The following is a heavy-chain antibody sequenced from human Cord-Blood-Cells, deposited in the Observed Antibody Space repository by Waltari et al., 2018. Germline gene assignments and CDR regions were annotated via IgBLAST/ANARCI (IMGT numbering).Heavy chain of an antibody. J-gene: IGHJ4*02. CDR2: ISGSGGST. D-gene: IGHD7-27*01. CDR3: AKARNWGFLHFDY. V-gene: IGHV3-23*01. Sequence: EVQLLESGGGLVQPGGSLRLYCAASGFTFSRSALSWVRQAPGKGLEWVPAISGSGGSTYYADSVKGRFTISRDNSKNTLYLQMNSLRAEDTAVYYCAKARNWGFLHFDYWGQGTLVTVSS. CDR1: GFTFSRSA.